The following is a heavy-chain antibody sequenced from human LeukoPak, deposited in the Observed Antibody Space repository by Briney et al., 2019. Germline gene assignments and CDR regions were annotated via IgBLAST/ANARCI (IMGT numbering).Heavy chain of an antibody. D-gene: IGHD4/OR15-4a*01. CDR3: ARDMVRSGSPHSDY. J-gene: IGHJ4*02. CDR1: GYTFSNHY. Sequence: ASVKVSCKALGYTFSNHYMHWVRQAPGQGLEWMGVINPSGGSTSYAQKFQGRVALTRDTSTSTAYMELTSLRSEDTAVYYCARDMVRSGSPHSDYWGQGTLVTVSS. CDR2: INPSGGST. V-gene: IGHV1-46*01.